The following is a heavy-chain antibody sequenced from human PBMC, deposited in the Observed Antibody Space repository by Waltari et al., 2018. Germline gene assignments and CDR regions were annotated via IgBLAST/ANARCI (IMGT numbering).Heavy chain of an antibody. Sequence: QVQLQESGPGLVKPSQTLSLTCTVSGGSISSGSYYWSWIRQPAGKGLEWIGRIYTSGSTTYNPSRKSRVTISVDTSKNQCSLKLSSVTAADTAVYYCARDDYDILTGYPIGMDVWGQGTTVTVSS. J-gene: IGHJ6*02. V-gene: IGHV4-61*02. CDR1: GGSISSGSYY. CDR2: IYTSGST. CDR3: ARDDYDILTGYPIGMDV. D-gene: IGHD3-9*01.